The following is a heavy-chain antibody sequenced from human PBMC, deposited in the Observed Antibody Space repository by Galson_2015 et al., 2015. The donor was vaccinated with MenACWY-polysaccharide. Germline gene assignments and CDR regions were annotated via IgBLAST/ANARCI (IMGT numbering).Heavy chain of an antibody. CDR3: TRIIARKHTFVDS. D-gene: IGHD2-21*01. V-gene: IGHV1-8*01. J-gene: IGHJ4*02. Sequence: SVKVSCKASGYKFSSYDINWVRQGRGQGLEWMGWMNPNSGNTGYAQKFQGRVAMTRDTATSTAYMEPRMLKYDDTAVYYCTRIIARKHTFVDSWGQGTLVSVS. CDR1: GYKFSSYD. CDR2: MNPNSGNT.